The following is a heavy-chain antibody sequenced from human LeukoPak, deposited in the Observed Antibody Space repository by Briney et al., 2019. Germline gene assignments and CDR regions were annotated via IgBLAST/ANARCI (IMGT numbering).Heavy chain of an antibody. J-gene: IGHJ4*02. V-gene: IGHV4-39*07. D-gene: IGHD1-26*01. Sequence: SETLSLTCTVSGGSISSSSYYWGWIRQPPGKGLEWMGSIYYSGSTYYNPSLKSRVTISVDTSKNQFSLKLSSVTAADTAVYYCARDSDSGSSRFDYWGQGTLVTVSS. CDR1: GGSISSSSYY. CDR3: ARDSDSGSSRFDY. CDR2: IYYSGST.